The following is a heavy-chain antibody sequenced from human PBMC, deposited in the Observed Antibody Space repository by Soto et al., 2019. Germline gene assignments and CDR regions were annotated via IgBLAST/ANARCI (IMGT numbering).Heavy chain of an antibody. CDR2: IYYSGST. V-gene: IGHV4-39*01. CDR3: ARTPYDILTGYYPPDYYYMDV. CDR1: GGSISSSSYY. Sequence: SETLSLTCTVSGGSISSSSYYWGWIRQPPGKGLEWIGSIYYSGSTYYNPSLKSRVTISVDTSKNQFSLKLSSVTAADTAVYYCARTPYDILTGYYPPDYYYMDVWGKGTTVTVSS. D-gene: IGHD3-9*01. J-gene: IGHJ6*03.